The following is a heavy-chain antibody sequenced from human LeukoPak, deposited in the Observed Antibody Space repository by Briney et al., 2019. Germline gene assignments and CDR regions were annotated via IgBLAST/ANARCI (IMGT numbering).Heavy chain of an antibody. D-gene: IGHD6-13*01. CDR2: ISYDGSNK. CDR3: ARGYWAHGMNV. V-gene: IGHV3-30-3*01. CDR1: GFTFSSYA. J-gene: IGHJ6*02. Sequence: GGSLRLSCAASGFTFSSYAMHWVRQAPGKGLEWVAVISYDGSNKYYADSVKGRFTISRDNSKNTLYLQMNSLRAEDTAVYYCARGYWAHGMNVWGPGTTVTVSS.